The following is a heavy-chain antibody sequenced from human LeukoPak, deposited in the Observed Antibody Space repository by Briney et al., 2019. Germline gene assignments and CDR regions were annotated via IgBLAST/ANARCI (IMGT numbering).Heavy chain of an antibody. V-gene: IGHV4-34*01. D-gene: IGHD1-7*01. CDR3: ARVKEGNYGLFDY. J-gene: IGHJ4*02. CDR2: INHSGST. CDR1: GGSFSGYY. Sequence: SETLSLTCAVYGGSFSGYYWSWIRQPPGKGLEWIGGINHSGSTNYNPSLKSRVTISVDTSKNQFSLKLSSVTAADTAVYYCARVKEGNYGLFDYWGQGTLVTVSS.